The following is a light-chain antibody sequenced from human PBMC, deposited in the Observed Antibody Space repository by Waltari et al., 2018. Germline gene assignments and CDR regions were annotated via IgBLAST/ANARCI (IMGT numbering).Light chain of an antibody. V-gene: IGLV1-44*01. CDR3: AAWDDSLNGVV. Sequence: QSVLTQPPSASGTPGHRVTVSCSGINSNMDSNSVSWYQQLPGTAPKLLIYSSDKRPSGVPDRFSGSMSGTSASLAISGLQSDDEADYYCAAWDDSLNGVVFGGGTKLTVL. J-gene: IGLJ2*01. CDR2: SSD. CDR1: NSNMDSNS.